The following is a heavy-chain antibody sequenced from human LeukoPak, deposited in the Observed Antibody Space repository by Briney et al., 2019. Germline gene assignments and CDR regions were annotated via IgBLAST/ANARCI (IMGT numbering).Heavy chain of an antibody. V-gene: IGHV3-23*01. D-gene: IGHD3-10*01. J-gene: IGHJ4*02. Sequence: PGGSLRLSCAASGFTFRSHAMSWVRRAPGRGLEWVSAIRGDGATMFYADSVKGRITVSRDNSKNTLYLQFNSLRAEDTAVYYCARERHYFGSGSHPLFGYWGQGTLVTVSS. CDR1: GFTFRSHA. CDR3: ARERHYFGSGSHPLFGY. CDR2: IRGDGATM.